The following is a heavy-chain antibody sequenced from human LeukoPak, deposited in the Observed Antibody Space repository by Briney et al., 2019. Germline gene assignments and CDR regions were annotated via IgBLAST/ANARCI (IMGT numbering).Heavy chain of an antibody. J-gene: IGHJ4*02. V-gene: IGHV3-53*01. Sequence: RGSLRLSCAASGFTVSSNYMSWVRQAAGKGLEWVSVIYSGGSTSYADSVKGRFTIARDNSMNTRYLQMNSLRAEDTAVYYSARGRTDYYDSSGPPLPYYFYYWGQGTLVTVSS. D-gene: IGHD3-22*01. CDR2: IYSGGST. CDR3: ARGRTDYYDSSGPPLPYYFYY. CDR1: GFTVSSNY.